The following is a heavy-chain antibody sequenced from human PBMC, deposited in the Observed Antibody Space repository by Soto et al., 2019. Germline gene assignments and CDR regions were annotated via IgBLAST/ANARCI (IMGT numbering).Heavy chain of an antibody. J-gene: IGHJ5*02. CDR2: ISGSGGST. Sequence: EVQLLESGGGLVQPGGSLRLSCAASGFTFSSYAMSWVRQAPGKGLEWVSAISGSGGSTYYADSVKGRFTISRDNSKNTLYLQMNSRRAEDTDVYYCAKGGRIAAGFDPWGQGTLVTVSS. V-gene: IGHV3-23*01. CDR3: AKGGRIAAGFDP. CDR1: GFTFSSYA. D-gene: IGHD6-13*01.